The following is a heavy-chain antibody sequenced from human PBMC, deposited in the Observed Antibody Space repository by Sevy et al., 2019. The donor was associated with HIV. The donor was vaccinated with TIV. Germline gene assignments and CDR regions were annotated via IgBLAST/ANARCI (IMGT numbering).Heavy chain of an antibody. D-gene: IGHD4-17*01. CDR3: VRAGSTVTTLEDY. CDR1: GYTFTSYA. J-gene: IGHJ4*02. CDR2: INAGNGNT. Sequence: ASVKVSCKASGYTFTSYAMHWVRQAPGQRLEWMGWINAGNGNTKYSQKFQGRVTITRDTSASTAYMELSSLRSEDTAVYYCVRAGSTVTTLEDYWGQGTLVTVSS. V-gene: IGHV1-3*01.